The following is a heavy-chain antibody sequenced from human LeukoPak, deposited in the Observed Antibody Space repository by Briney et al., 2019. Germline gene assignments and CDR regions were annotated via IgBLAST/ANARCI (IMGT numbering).Heavy chain of an antibody. CDR2: INSDGRST. J-gene: IGHJ1*01. Sequence: GGSLRLSCAASGFTFSSYWMHWVRLAPGKGLVWVSRINSDGRSTSYADSVKGRFTISRDSAENTLYLQMNSLRAEDTAVYYCVRGGSTHFQHWGQGTLVTVSS. CDR3: VRGGSTHFQH. CDR1: GFTFSSYW. V-gene: IGHV3-74*01. D-gene: IGHD3-16*01.